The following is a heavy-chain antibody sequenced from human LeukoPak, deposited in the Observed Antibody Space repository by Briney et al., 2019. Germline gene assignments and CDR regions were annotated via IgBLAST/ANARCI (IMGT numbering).Heavy chain of an antibody. CDR3: AKDPTEYYDSSGYCYFDY. J-gene: IGHJ4*02. CDR2: ISGIGGST. V-gene: IGHV3-23*01. CDR1: GFSFSSYA. Sequence: GPSLGLSCAASGFSFSSYAMRWVRQAPGKGLEWVSAISGIGGSTYYADSVKGRFTISRDNSKNTMYLQMNSLRAEDTAVYYCAKDPTEYYDSSGYCYFDYWGQGTLVTVSS. D-gene: IGHD3-22*01.